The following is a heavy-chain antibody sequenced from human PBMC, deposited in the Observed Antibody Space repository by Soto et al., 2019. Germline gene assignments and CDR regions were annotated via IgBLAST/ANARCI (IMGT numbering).Heavy chain of an antibody. CDR1: GFTFSSYA. Sequence: EVQLLESGGGLVQPGGSLRLSCAASGFTFSSYAMSWVRQATGKGLEWVSTIGSVGGDTYYADSVKGRFTISRDDSKNTLLLQMNSLRAEDTAVYYCVKDRMAYNSVWDPFDIWGQGTMVTVSS. CDR3: VKDRMAYNSVWDPFDI. CDR2: IGSVGGDT. D-gene: IGHD1-20*01. J-gene: IGHJ3*02. V-gene: IGHV3-23*01.